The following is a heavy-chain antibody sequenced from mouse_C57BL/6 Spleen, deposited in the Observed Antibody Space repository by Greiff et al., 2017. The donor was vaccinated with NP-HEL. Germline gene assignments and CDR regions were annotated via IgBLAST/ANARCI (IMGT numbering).Heavy chain of an antibody. Sequence: VQLQESGAELVRPGASVKLSCTASGFNFTDYYMHWVKQRPEQGLEWIGRIDPEDGDTEYAPKFQGKATMTADTSSNTAYLQLSSLTSEDAAVYYCTADGYPYAMDYWGQGTSVTVSS. CDR2: IDPEDGDT. J-gene: IGHJ4*01. D-gene: IGHD2-3*01. V-gene: IGHV14-1*01. CDR1: GFNFTDYY. CDR3: TADGYPYAMDY.